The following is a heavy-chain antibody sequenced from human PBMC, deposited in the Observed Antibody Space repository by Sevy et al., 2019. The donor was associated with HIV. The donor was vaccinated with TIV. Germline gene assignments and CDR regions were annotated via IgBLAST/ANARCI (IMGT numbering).Heavy chain of an antibody. CDR3: ARVGASYDYVWGSSPYYMDV. CDR2: IKQDGSEK. V-gene: IGHV3-7*01. Sequence: GGSLRLSCAASGFIFSSYWMSWVRQAPGKGLEWVANIKQDGSEKYYVDSVKGRFTMSRDNAKNSLYLQMNSLRAEDTAVYYCARVGASYDYVWGSSPYYMDVWGKGTTVTVSS. D-gene: IGHD3-16*01. CDR1: GFIFSSYW. J-gene: IGHJ6*03.